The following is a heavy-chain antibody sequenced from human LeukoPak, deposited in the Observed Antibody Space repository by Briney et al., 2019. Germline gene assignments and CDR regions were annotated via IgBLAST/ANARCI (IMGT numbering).Heavy chain of an antibody. CDR1: GFTFSSYS. CDR3: ARDGYSSGWYVVGAFDI. V-gene: IGHV3-66*01. CDR2: IYSGGST. D-gene: IGHD6-19*01. Sequence: GGSLRLSCAASGFTFSSYSMNWVRQAPGKGLEWVSVIYSGGSTYYADSVKGRFTISRDNSKNTLYLQMNSLRAEDTAVYYCARDGYSSGWYVVGAFDIWGQGTMVTVSS. J-gene: IGHJ3*02.